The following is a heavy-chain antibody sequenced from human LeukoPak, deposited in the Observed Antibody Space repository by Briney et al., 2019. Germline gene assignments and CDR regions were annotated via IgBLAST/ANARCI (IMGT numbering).Heavy chain of an antibody. CDR2: ISSSSTYT. D-gene: IGHD3-22*01. J-gene: IGHJ4*02. CDR3: ARESDSSGYYDY. Sequence: GGSLRLSCAASGFSFSNFYMSWIRQAPGKGLEGVSYISSSSTYTNSADSVRGRFTIHSVNAKNSLYLQLNMLIVEDAAVYYCARESDSSGYYDYWGQGTLVTVSS. CDR1: GFSFSNFY. V-gene: IGHV3-11*06.